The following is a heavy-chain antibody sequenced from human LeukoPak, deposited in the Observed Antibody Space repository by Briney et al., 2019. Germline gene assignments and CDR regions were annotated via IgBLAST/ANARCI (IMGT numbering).Heavy chain of an antibody. V-gene: IGHV3-23*01. J-gene: IGHJ4*02. D-gene: IGHD2-2*01. CDR3: AKDDAVGGGYLDY. CDR1: GLTFSNYA. Sequence: PGGSLRLSCAASGLTFSNYAMSWVRQAPGKGLAWVSFISGSGAGTYYADSVKGRFSISRDNSKNTLYLQINSLTAEDTAIYYCAKDDAVGGGYLDYWGQGTLVTVSS. CDR2: ISGSGAGT.